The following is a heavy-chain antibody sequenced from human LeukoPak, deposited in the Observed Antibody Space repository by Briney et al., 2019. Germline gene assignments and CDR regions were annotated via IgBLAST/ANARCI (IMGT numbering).Heavy chain of an antibody. D-gene: IGHD3-22*01. CDR1: GFTFTNAW. CDR3: TTNPYDRSGYHI. CDR2: IKTKAEGETT. J-gene: IGHJ3*02. Sequence: GGSLRLSCAASGFTFTNAWMSWVRQAPGKGLEWVGRIKTKAEGETTDYAASVKGRFTMSREDSENTVYLQMDSLKIEDTAVYYCTTNPYDRSGYHIWGQGTMVTVSS. V-gene: IGHV3-15*01.